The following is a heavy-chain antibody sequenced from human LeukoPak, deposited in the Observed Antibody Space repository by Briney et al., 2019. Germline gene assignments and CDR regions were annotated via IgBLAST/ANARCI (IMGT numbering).Heavy chain of an antibody. CDR2: VSYDGTRK. CDR1: GFTFSNYA. D-gene: IGHD1-26*01. CDR3: ARDMNVREAGATISGY. J-gene: IGHJ4*02. Sequence: WGSLRLSCAASGFTFSNYAIHWVRQAPGKGLEWVAIVSYDGTRKYHAEAVKGRFTISRDNSKNTVFLEMTSLRTEDTAVYYCARDMNVREAGATISGYWGQGTLVTVSS. V-gene: IGHV3-30*04.